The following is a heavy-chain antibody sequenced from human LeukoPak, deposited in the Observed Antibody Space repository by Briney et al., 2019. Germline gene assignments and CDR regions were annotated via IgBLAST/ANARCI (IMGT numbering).Heavy chain of an antibody. CDR3: AREGSGGSCYVD. D-gene: IGHD2-15*01. Sequence: ASVKVSCKASGYTFTSYGISWVRQAPGQGLEWMGWINPNSGGTNYAQKFQGRVTMTRDTSISTAYMELSRLRSDDTAVYYCAREGSGGSCYVDWGQGTLVTVSS. CDR2: INPNSGGT. CDR1: GYTFTSYG. J-gene: IGHJ4*02. V-gene: IGHV1-2*02.